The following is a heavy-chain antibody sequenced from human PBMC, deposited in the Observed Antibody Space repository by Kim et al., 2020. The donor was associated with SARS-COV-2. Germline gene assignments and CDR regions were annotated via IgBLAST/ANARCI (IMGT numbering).Heavy chain of an antibody. CDR1: GYTFTSYA. Sequence: ASVKVSCKASGYTFTSYAMNWVRQAPGQGLEWMGWINTNTGNPTYAQGFTGRFVFSLDTSVSTAYLQISSLKAEDTAVYYCARWTTVTYYYYYGMDVWGQGTTVTVSS. V-gene: IGHV7-4-1*02. J-gene: IGHJ6*02. D-gene: IGHD4-4*01. CDR2: INTNTGNP. CDR3: ARWTTVTYYYYYGMDV.